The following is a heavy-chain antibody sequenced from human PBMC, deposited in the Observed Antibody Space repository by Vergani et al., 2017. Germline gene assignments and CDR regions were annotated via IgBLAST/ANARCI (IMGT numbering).Heavy chain of an antibody. CDR2: IHNSGNG. V-gene: IGHV4-39*01. CDR1: GDSIISRSYY. CDR3: ASGKYYSDSTSHFRGRYFDV. Sequence: QMQLQESGPGLVKTSETLSLTCTVSGDSIISRSYYWGWIRQPPRKGLEWIGSIHNSGNGDSSSSLTSRVTISADTSKNQFSLRLTSVTAADTAVYYCASGKYYSDSTSHFRGRYFDVWGRGTLVTVPS. J-gene: IGHJ2*01. D-gene: IGHD3-16*01.